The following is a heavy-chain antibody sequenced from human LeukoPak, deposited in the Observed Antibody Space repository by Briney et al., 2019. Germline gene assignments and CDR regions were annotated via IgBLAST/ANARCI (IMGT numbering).Heavy chain of an antibody. CDR2: ISSSGSTI. V-gene: IGHV3-48*03. D-gene: IGHD2-15*01. Sequence: GGSLRLSCAASGFTFSSYEMNWVRQAPGKGLEWVSYISSSGSTIYYADSVKGRFTISRDNAKNSLYLQMNSLRAEDTALYYCARDKGGYCSGGSCYRYDHFDYWGQGTLVTVSS. J-gene: IGHJ4*02. CDR3: ARDKGGYCSGGSCYRYDHFDY. CDR1: GFTFSSYE.